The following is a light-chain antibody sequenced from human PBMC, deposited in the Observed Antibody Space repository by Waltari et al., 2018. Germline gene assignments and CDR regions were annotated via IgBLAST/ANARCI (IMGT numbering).Light chain of an antibody. Sequence: EIVLTQSPGTLSLSPGERATLSCRASQSVSSYLAWYQPKPGQAPRLLIYGASSSATGIPDRFSGSGSGTDFTLTISRLEPEDFAVYYCQQYSTSPFTFGQGTKLEIK. CDR1: QSVSSY. V-gene: IGKV3-20*01. J-gene: IGKJ2*01. CDR2: GAS. CDR3: QQYSTSPFT.